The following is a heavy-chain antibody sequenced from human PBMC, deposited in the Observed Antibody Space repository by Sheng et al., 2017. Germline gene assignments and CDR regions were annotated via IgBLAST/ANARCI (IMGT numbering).Heavy chain of an antibody. Sequence: QVQLQESGPGLVKPSQTLSLTCTVSGGSISSESYYWSWIRQPAGKGLEWIGRINTSGSTNYNPSLKSRVTISVDTSKNQLSLKLSSVTAADAAVYYCARDLHFVVVPATLPEMAFDIWGQGT. V-gene: IGHV4-61*02. CDR3: ARDLHFVVVPATLPEMAFDI. CDR1: GGSISSESYY. D-gene: IGHD2-2*01. CDR2: INTSGST. J-gene: IGHJ3*02.